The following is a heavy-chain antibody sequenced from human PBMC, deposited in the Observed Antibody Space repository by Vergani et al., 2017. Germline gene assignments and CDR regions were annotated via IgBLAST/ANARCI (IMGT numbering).Heavy chain of an antibody. V-gene: IGHV3-33*08. CDR3: ARDRVQLWFYYYYYYGMDV. D-gene: IGHD5-18*01. CDR1: GFTFSSYG. J-gene: IGHJ6*02. Sequence: VQLVESGGGLVQPGGSLRLSCAASGFTFSSYGMHWVRQAPGKGLEWVAVIWYDGSNKYYADSVKGRFTISRDNSKNTLYLQMNSLRAEDTAVYYCARDRVQLWFYYYYYYGMDVWGQGTTVTVSS. CDR2: IWYDGSNK.